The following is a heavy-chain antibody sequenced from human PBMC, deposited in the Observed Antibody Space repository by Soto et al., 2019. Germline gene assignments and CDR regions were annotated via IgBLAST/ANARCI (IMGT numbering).Heavy chain of an antibody. J-gene: IGHJ4*02. CDR1: GFTVSSNY. Sequence: GGSLRLSCAASGFTVSSNYMSWVRQAPGKGLEWVSVIYSGGSTYYADSVKGRFTISRDNSKNTLYLQMNSLRAEDTAVYYCARDHYDFWSGYLLWGQGTLVTVSS. CDR2: IYSGGST. V-gene: IGHV3-53*01. D-gene: IGHD3-3*01. CDR3: ARDHYDFWSGYLL.